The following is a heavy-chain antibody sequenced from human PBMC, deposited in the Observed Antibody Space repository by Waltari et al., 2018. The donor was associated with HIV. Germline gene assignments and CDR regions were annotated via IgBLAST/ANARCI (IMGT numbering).Heavy chain of an antibody. D-gene: IGHD3-3*01. V-gene: IGHV3-20*04. J-gene: IGHJ1*01. CDR2: IDWNGGSA. Sequence: DVRLVESGVEVVRPGASLRLSCVASWFTIDNYGVASVRQRPGQGLEWVSNIDWNGGSANYGYSVKGRVTVFRDNPKASLYLQMNNLRDEDTGLYYCVRDSDGSGYDIWGRGTLVTVFS. CDR3: VRDSDGSGYDI. CDR1: WFTIDNYG.